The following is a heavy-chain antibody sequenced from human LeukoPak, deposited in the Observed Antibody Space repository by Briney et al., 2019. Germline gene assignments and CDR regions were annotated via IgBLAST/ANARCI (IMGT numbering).Heavy chain of an antibody. CDR1: GFTVSSNY. V-gene: IGHV3-53*01. D-gene: IGHD3-10*01. CDR2: IYSGGST. Sequence: PGGSLRLSCAASGFTVSSNYMSWVRHAPGKGLEWVSVIYSGGSTYYADSVKGRFTISRDNSKNTLYLQMNSLRAEDTAVYYCARASNGGYFDYWGQGTLVTVSS. CDR3: ARASNGGYFDY. J-gene: IGHJ4*02.